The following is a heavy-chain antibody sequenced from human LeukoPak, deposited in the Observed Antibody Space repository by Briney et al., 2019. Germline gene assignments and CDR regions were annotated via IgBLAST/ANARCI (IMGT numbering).Heavy chain of an antibody. CDR3: ARDGRSSGYYSIFDY. V-gene: IGHV1-18*01. CDR1: GYTFTSYG. J-gene: IGHJ4*02. D-gene: IGHD3-22*01. Sequence: ASVKVSCKASGYTFTSYGISWVRQAPGQGLEWMGWISAYNGNTNYAQKFQGRVTMTRDTSISTAYMELSRLRSDDTAVYYCARDGRSSGYYSIFDYWGQGTLVTVSS. CDR2: ISAYNGNT.